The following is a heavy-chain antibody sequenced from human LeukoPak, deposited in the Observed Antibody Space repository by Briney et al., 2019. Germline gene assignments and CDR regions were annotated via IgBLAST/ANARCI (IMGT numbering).Heavy chain of an antibody. Sequence: NPSETLSLTCTVSGYSISSGYYWGWVRQVPGKGLEWIGSIYHSGSTFYNPSLKGRVTISVDTSTNQFSLHLNSVTAADTAVYFCVRDPTTLTPFDYWGQGALVTVSS. CDR1: GYSISSGYY. D-gene: IGHD4-17*01. CDR2: IYHSGST. V-gene: IGHV4-38-2*02. J-gene: IGHJ4*02. CDR3: VRDPTTLTPFDY.